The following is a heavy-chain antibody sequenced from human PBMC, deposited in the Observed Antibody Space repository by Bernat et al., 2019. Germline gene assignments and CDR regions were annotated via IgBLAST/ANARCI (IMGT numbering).Heavy chain of an antibody. CDR2: INHSGST. CDR1: GGSFSGYY. D-gene: IGHD2-2*02. J-gene: IGHJ6*03. Sequence: QVQLQQWGAGLLKPSETLSLTCAVYGGSFSGYYWSWIRQPPGKGLEWIGEINHSGSTNYNPSLKSRVTISVDTSKNQFSLKLSSVTAADTAVYYCARGRIPYYYYYMDVWGKGTTVTVSS. V-gene: IGHV4-34*01. CDR3: ARGRIPYYYYYMDV.